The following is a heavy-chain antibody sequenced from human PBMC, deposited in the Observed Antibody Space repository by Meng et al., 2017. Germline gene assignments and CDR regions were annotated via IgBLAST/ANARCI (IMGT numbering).Heavy chain of an antibody. J-gene: IGHJ2*01. CDR1: GYTFTSYG. CDR3: ARGGSRYYGDYNWYFDL. Sequence: QVPLVQSGAEVKKPGASVKGSCKASGYTFTSYGISWVRQAPGQRLEWMGWISAYNGNTNSAQKLQGRVTMTTDTSTSTAYMELRSLRSDDTAVYYCARGGSRYYGDYNWYFDLWGRGTLVTVSS. CDR2: ISAYNGNT. V-gene: IGHV1-18*01. D-gene: IGHD4-17*01.